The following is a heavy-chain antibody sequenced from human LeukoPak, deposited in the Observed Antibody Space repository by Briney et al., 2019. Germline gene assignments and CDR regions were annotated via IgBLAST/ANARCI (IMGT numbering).Heavy chain of an antibody. CDR3: ARGPKWTGSYYYFDS. V-gene: IGHV1-8*01. CDR2: MNPNSGNT. CDR1: VYTFPSYD. Sequence: ASVKVSCKTSVYTFPSYDINWVRQATGQGLEWMGWMNPNSGNTGYTQKFQGRVTTTRNTSITTAYMELSSLRSEDTAVYYCARGPKWTGSYYYFDSWGQGTLVTVSS. D-gene: IGHD1-26*01. J-gene: IGHJ4*02.